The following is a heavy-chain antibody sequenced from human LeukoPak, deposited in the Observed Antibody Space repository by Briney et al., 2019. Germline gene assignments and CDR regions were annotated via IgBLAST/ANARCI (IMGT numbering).Heavy chain of an antibody. CDR3: ARRMEHYGNYYFDY. V-gene: IGHV4-38-2*01. Sequence: SETLSLTCAVSGYSISSGYYWGWIRPPPGKGLEWIGSIYHSGSTFYNPSVKSRVTISLDASKNQFSLKLSSVIAADRAVYYCARRMEHYGNYYFDYWGQGTLVTVSS. J-gene: IGHJ4*02. CDR2: IYHSGST. CDR1: GYSISSGYY. D-gene: IGHD3-10*01.